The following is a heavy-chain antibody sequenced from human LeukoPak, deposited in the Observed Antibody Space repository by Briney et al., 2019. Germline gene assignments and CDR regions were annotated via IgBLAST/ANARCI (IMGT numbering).Heavy chain of an antibody. CDR2: IKQDGSEK. J-gene: IGHJ3*02. D-gene: IGHD6-19*01. Sequence: GGSLRLSCAASGFTFSRSWMTWVRQAPGKGLEWVANIKQDGSEKYYVDSVKGRFTISRDNAKNSLYLQMNSLRAEDTAVYYCASSQYSSGWNDAFDIWGQGTMVTVSS. CDR3: ASSQYSSGWNDAFDI. CDR1: GFTFSRSW. V-gene: IGHV3-7*01.